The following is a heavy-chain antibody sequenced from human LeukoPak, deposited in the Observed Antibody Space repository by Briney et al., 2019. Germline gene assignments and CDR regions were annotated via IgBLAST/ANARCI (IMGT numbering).Heavy chain of an antibody. CDR3: PGARMVRGASFDP. D-gene: IGHD3-10*01. J-gene: IGHJ5*02. CDR1: GGSITSYY. CDR2: IYYSGGT. V-gene: IGHV4-59*01. Sequence: SETLSLTCTVSGGSITSYYWSWIRQPPGQGLEWIGCIYYSGGTTYNPSLKSRVTISVDPSKNQFSLKLSSVAAADTAVYYCPGARMVRGASFDPWGQGTLVTVSS.